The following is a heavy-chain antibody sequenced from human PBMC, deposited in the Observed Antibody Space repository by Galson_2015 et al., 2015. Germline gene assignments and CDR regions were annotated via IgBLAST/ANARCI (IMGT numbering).Heavy chain of an antibody. CDR3: ARVDYGFWSGYSSY. V-gene: IGHV1-18*01. Sequence: SVKVSCKASGYTFTSYGISWVRQAPGQGLEWMGWISAYNGNTNYAQKLQGRVTMTTDTSTSTAYMELRSLRSDDTAVYYCARVDYGFWSGYSSYWGQGTLVTVSS. J-gene: IGHJ4*02. CDR2: ISAYNGNT. CDR1: GYTFTSYG. D-gene: IGHD3-3*01.